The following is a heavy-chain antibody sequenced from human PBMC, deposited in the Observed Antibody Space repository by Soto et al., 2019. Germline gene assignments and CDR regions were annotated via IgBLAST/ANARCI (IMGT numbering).Heavy chain of an antibody. D-gene: IGHD3-22*01. CDR1: GGSISSYY. V-gene: IGHV4-59*01. CDR3: ARGSSNDRSFGLDS. CDR2: IYSSGYT. J-gene: IGHJ4*02. Sequence: SETLSLTCSVSGGSISSYYWNWIRQPPGKGLEWIGYIYSSGYTNYNPSLKARVTMSVDTSKNQFSLKLSSASAADTAVYYCARGSSNDRSFGLDSWGQGTLVTVSS.